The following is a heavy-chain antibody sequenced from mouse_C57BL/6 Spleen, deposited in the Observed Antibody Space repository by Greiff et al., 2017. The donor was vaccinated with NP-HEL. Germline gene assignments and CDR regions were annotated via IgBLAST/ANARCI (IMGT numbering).Heavy chain of an antibody. Sequence: DVKLQESGAELVRPGASVKLSCTASGFNIKDDYMHWVKQRPEQGLEWIGWIDPENGDTEYASKFQGKATITADTSSNTAYLQLSSLTSEDTAVYYCTTRGIYDGYLYYFDYWGQGTTLTVSS. J-gene: IGHJ2*01. CDR3: TTRGIYDGYLYYFDY. V-gene: IGHV14-4*01. CDR2: IDPENGDT. CDR1: GFNIKDDY. D-gene: IGHD2-3*01.